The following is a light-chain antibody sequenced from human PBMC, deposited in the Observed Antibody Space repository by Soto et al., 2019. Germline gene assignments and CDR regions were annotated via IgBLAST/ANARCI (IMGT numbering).Light chain of an antibody. CDR3: SSYTSTSTLV. Sequence: QSALTQPASVSGSPGQSITISCTGTSSDVAAYNYVSWYQKYPGKAPKLMIYEVSHRPSGVSNRFSGSKSGNTASLTISGLQAEDEADYYCSSYTSTSTLVFGGGTKLTVL. CDR1: SSDVAAYNY. CDR2: EVS. J-gene: IGLJ3*02. V-gene: IGLV2-14*01.